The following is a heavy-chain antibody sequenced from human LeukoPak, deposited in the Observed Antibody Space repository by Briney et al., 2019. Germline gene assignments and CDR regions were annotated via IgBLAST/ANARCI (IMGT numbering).Heavy chain of an antibody. CDR2: IYPTGHT. D-gene: IGHD6-19*01. CDR1: GGSLGNYY. CDR3: ARITDPDYRSGWSGADY. V-gene: IGHV4-4*07. Sequence: SETLSLTCTVSGGSLGNYYWSWIRQPAGKGLEWIGRIYPTGHTHYNPSLKSRVTMSVDTSKNQFSLKMTSLTAADTAVYYCARITDPDYRSGWSGADYWGRGTQVTASA. J-gene: IGHJ4*02.